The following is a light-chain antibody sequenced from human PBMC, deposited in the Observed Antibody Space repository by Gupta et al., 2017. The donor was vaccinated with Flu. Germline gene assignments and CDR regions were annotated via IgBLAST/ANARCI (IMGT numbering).Light chain of an antibody. CDR3: QQYYSSPRT. Sequence: IVMTQSPDSLAVSLGEWATINCKSSQSVLYSSNNKNYLAWYQQKPGQPPKLLIYWASTRESGVPDRFSGSGSGTDFTLTISSLQAEDVAVYYCQQYYSSPRTFGQGTKVEIK. CDR2: WAS. CDR1: QSVLYSSNNKNY. V-gene: IGKV4-1*01. J-gene: IGKJ1*01.